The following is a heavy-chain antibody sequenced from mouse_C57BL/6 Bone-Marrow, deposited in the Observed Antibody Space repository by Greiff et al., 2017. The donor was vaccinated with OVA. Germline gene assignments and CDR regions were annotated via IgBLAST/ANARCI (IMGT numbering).Heavy chain of an antibody. Sequence: QVQLQQSGPELVKPGASVKISCKASGYAFSSSWMNWVKQRPGKGLEWIGRIYPGDGDTNYNGKFKGKATLTADKSSSTAYMQLSSLTSEDSAVYVCAREDDCDWYFDVWGTGTTVTVTS. J-gene: IGHJ1*03. CDR1: GYAFSSSW. D-gene: IGHD2-4*01. CDR2: IYPGDGDT. V-gene: IGHV1-82*01. CDR3: AREDDCDWYFDV.